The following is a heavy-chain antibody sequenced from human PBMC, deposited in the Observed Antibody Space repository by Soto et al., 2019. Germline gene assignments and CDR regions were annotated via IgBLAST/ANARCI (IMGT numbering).Heavy chain of an antibody. CDR1: GGSISGYY. D-gene: IGHD1-1*01. CDR2: INHSGST. CDR3: ARGAGTGRGFYYYYGMDV. J-gene: IGHJ6*02. V-gene: IGHV4-34*01. Sequence: SETLSLTCAVYGGSISGYYWSWIRQPPGKGLEWIGEINHSGSTNYNPSLKSRVTISVDKSKNQFSLKLSSVTAADTAVYYCARGAGTGRGFYYYYGMDVWGLGTTVTVSS.